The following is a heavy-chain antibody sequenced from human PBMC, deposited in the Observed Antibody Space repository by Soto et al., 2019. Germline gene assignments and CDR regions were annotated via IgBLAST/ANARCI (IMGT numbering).Heavy chain of an antibody. CDR3: AREVDSSSWAKWFDP. J-gene: IGHJ5*02. CDR1: GGSISSYY. V-gene: IGHV4-59*01. D-gene: IGHD6-13*01. CDR2: IYYSGST. Sequence: SETLSLTCTVSGGSISSYYWSWIRQPPGKGLEWIGYIYYSGSTNYNPPLKSRVTISVDTSKNQFSLKLSSVTAADTAVYYCAREVDSSSWAKWFDPWGQGTLVTVSS.